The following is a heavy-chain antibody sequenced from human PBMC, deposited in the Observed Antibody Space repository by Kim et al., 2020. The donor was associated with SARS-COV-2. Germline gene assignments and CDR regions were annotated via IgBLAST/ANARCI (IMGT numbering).Heavy chain of an antibody. CDR2: FYYSGST. J-gene: IGHJ4*02. Sequence: SETLSLTCTVSGGSVSSSSLYWGWIRQPPGKGLEWIGSFYYSGSTYYNPSLRSRVTISVDTSKNQFSLKLSSVTAADTAVYFCARHSPDSGGYYRFAYWGQGTLVTVSS. V-gene: IGHV4-39*01. D-gene: IGHD3-3*01. CDR3: ARHSPDSGGYYRFAY. CDR1: GGSVSSSSLY.